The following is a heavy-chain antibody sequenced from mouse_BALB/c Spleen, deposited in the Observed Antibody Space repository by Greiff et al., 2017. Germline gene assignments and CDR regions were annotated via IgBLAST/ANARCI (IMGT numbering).Heavy chain of an antibody. CDR3: ADGSSYEGFAY. V-gene: IGHV5-6*02. D-gene: IGHD1-1*01. CDR1: GFTFSSYG. J-gene: IGHJ3*01. Sequence: EVKLVESGGDLVKPGGSLKLSCAASGFTFSSYGMSWVRQTPDKRLEWVATISSGGSYTYYPDSVKGRFTISRDNAKNTLYLQMSSLKSEDTAMYYCADGSSYEGFAYWGQGTLVTVSA. CDR2: ISSGGSYT.